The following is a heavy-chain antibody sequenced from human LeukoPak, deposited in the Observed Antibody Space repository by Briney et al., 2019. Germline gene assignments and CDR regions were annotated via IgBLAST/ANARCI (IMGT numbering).Heavy chain of an antibody. V-gene: IGHV4-30-2*01. CDR2: IYHSGST. CDR1: GGSVSSGSYS. J-gene: IGHJ1*01. Sequence: SETLSLTCTVSGGSVSSGSYSWSWIRQPPGKGLEWIGYIYHSGSTYYNPSLKSRVTISVDRSKNQFSLKLSSVTAADTAVYYCATLFHYYDSSGYYYEYFQHWGQGTLVTVSS. D-gene: IGHD3-22*01. CDR3: ATLFHYYDSSGYYYEYFQH.